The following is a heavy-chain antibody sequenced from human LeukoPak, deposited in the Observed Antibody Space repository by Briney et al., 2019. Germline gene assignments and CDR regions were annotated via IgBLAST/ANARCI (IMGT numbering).Heavy chain of an antibody. V-gene: IGHV4-4*07. CDR2: IYTSGST. CDR1: GNSISSYY. D-gene: IGHD3-3*01. CDR3: ARGFGSWSVVHEFYY. Sequence: SETLSLTCTVSGNSISSYYFSWIRQPAGKGLEWIGRIYTSGSTNNNPSLKRRVTMSVDTSKNQFSLNLSSVAAADTAVYYCARGFGSWSVVHEFYYWGQGTLVTVSS. J-gene: IGHJ4*02.